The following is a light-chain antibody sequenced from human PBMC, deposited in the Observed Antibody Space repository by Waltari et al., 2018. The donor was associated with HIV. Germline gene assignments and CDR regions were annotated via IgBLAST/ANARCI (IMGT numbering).Light chain of an antibody. V-gene: IGLV2-8*01. CDR1: SSDVGGYNY. J-gene: IGLJ2*01. CDR2: EVK. Sequence: QSALTQPPSASGSPGQSVTISCTGTSSDVGGYNYVSWYQSHPGRAPKLIIYEVKKRPSGVPGRFSGSKSGNTASLTVSGLQAEDEADYYCSSYADNYNLIFGGGTKLTVL. CDR3: SSYADNYNLI.